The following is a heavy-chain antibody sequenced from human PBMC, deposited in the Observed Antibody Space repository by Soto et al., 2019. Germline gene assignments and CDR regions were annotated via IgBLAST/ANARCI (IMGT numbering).Heavy chain of an antibody. V-gene: IGHV1-18*01. D-gene: IGHD1-26*01. Sequence: ASVKVSCKASGYTFTSYGISWVRQAPGQGLEWMGWISAYNGNTNYAQKLQGRVTMTTDTSTSTAYMELRSLRSDDTAVYYRASHGYSGSYLDYYYGMDVWGQGTTVTVSS. J-gene: IGHJ6*02. CDR3: ASHGYSGSYLDYYYGMDV. CDR2: ISAYNGNT. CDR1: GYTFTSYG.